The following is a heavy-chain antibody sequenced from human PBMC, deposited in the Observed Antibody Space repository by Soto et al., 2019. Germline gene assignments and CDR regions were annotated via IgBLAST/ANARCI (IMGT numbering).Heavy chain of an antibody. D-gene: IGHD3-10*01. V-gene: IGHV1-8*01. J-gene: IGHJ4*02. Sequence: ASVKVSCKASGYNFTSYDINWVRQATGQGLEWMGWMNPNSGNTGYAQKFQGRVTMTRNTFISTAYMELSSLRSEETAVYYCARVPTRRVVRGVIQVWGQGTLVTVSS. CDR3: ARVPTRRVVRGVIQV. CDR1: GYNFTSYD. CDR2: MNPNSGNT.